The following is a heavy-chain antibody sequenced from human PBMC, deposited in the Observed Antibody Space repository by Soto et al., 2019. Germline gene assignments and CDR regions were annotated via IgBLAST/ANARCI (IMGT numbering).Heavy chain of an antibody. Sequence: QLQLQESGSGLVKPSQTLSLTCAVSGGSISSGGYSWSWIRQPPGKGLEWIGYIYHSGSTYYNPSHKSRVTISVDRSKNQFSLKLSSVTAADTAVYYCASAGGLGAVAADYWGQGTLVNVSS. CDR2: IYHSGST. CDR3: ASAGGLGAVAADY. D-gene: IGHD6-19*01. V-gene: IGHV4-30-2*01. J-gene: IGHJ4*02. CDR1: GGSISSGGYS.